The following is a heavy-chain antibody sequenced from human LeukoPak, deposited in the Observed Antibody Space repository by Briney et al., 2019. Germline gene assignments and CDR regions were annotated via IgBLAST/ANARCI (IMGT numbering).Heavy chain of an antibody. Sequence: PAGGSLRLSCSASGFTFSSYAMHWVRQAPGKGLEYVSAISSNGGSTYYADSVKGRFTISRDNSKNTLYLQMNSLRAEDTAVYYCARRTYDSSGYYYLDYWGQGTLVTVSS. CDR2: ISSNGGST. CDR1: GFTFSSYA. CDR3: ARRTYDSSGYYYLDY. J-gene: IGHJ4*02. V-gene: IGHV3-64*04. D-gene: IGHD3-22*01.